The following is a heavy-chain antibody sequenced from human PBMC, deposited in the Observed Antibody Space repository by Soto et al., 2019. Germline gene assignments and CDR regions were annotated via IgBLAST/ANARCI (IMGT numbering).Heavy chain of an antibody. CDR1: GGTFSSYT. CDR3: ASAAGYCSGGSCFDY. V-gene: IGHV1-69*02. J-gene: IGHJ4*02. CDR2: IIPILGIA. D-gene: IGHD2-15*01. Sequence: QVQLVQSGAEVKKPGSSVKVSCKASGGTFSSYTISWVRQAPGQGLEWMGRIIPILGIANYAQKFQGRVTITADKSXXTAYMELSSLRSEDTAVYYCASAAGYCSGGSCFDYWGQGTLVTVSS.